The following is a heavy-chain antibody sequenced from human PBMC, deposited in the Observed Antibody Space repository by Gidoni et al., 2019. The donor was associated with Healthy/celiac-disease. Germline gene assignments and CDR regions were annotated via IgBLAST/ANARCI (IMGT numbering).Heavy chain of an antibody. D-gene: IGHD6-19*01. CDR2: ISGSGGRT. V-gene: IGHV3-23*01. CDR1: GFTFSSYA. J-gene: IGHJ5*02. Sequence: EVQLLESGGVLVQPGGSLRLSCAASGFTFSSYAMRWVRQAPGKGLGWVSAISGSGGRTYYADAGKGRFTISRDNSKNTLYLQMNSLRAEDTAVYYCAKEGKQWLVLGWFDPWGQGTLVTVSS. CDR3: AKEGKQWLVLGWFDP.